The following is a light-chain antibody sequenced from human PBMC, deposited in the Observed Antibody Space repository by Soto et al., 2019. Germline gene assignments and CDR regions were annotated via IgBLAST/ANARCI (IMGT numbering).Light chain of an antibody. V-gene: IGLV1-44*01. CDR1: RSNIGGND. J-gene: IGLJ2*01. CDR3: STWDDILSSLV. Sequence: QSVLTQPPSASGTPGQSVTISCSGSRSNIGGNDVNWYQQFPGVAPNLLIYGNDRRPSGVPGRISCSKSGTSASLAISGLQSEDEATYFYSTWDDILSSLVFGGGTQLTVL. CDR2: GND.